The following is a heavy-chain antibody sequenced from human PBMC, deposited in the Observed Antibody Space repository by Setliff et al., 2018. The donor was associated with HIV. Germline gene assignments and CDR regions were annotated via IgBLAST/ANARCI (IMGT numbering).Heavy chain of an antibody. CDR2: IYYSGST. CDR1: GGSISSSSYY. Sequence: PSETLSLTCTVAGGSISSSSYYWGWIRQPPGKGLEWIGSIYYSGSTYYNPSLMSRVTISVDTSKYQFYLKLSSVTAADTAVYYCARRQQLWLLYAFDIWGQGTMVTVSS. D-gene: IGHD5-18*01. V-gene: IGHV4-39*01. CDR3: ARRQQLWLLYAFDI. J-gene: IGHJ3*02.